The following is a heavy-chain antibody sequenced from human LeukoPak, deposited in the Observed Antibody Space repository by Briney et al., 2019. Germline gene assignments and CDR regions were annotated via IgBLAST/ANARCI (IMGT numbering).Heavy chain of an antibody. CDR1: GGSISSYY. V-gene: IGHV4-4*07. D-gene: IGHD3-22*01. CDR2: ISSSGST. Sequence: SQTLSLTCTVSGGSISSYYWSWIRQPAGKVLEWIGRISSSGSTNYNPSLKSRVTISVDTSTNQFSLKLSSVTAADTAVYFCARGPYSYDSSGAFDIWGQGTMVTVSS. CDR3: ARGPYSYDSSGAFDI. J-gene: IGHJ3*02.